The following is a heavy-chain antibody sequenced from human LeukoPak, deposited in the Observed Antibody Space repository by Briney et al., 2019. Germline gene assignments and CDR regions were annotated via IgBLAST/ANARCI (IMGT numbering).Heavy chain of an antibody. CDR3: ARSTGGGSSSY. D-gene: IGHD6-13*01. V-gene: IGHV3-74*01. Sequence: GGSLRLSCAASGFTFSNHWMQWVRQVPGKGLLWVSRINSDGSSTSYADSVKGRFTISRDNAKNTVYLQMNSLRVEDTAVYYCARSTGGGSSSYWGQGTLVTVSS. CDR2: INSDGSST. J-gene: IGHJ4*02. CDR1: GFTFSNHW.